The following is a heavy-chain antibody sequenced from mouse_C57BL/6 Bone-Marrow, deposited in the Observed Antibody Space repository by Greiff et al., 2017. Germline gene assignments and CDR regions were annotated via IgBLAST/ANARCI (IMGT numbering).Heavy chain of an antibody. CDR3: ASDMYYLGYFDV. Sequence: QVQLQQPGAELVKPGASVKLSCKASGYTFTSYWMQWVKQRPGQGLEWIGEIDPSDSYTNYNQKFKGKATLTVDTSSSTAYMQLSSLTSEDSAVYYCASDMYYLGYFDVWGTGTTVTVSS. CDR2: IDPSDSYT. V-gene: IGHV1-50*01. CDR1: GYTFTSYW. J-gene: IGHJ1*03. D-gene: IGHD1-1*01.